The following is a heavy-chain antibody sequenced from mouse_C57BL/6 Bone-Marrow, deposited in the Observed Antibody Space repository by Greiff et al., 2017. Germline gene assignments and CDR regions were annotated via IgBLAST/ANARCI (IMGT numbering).Heavy chain of an antibody. CDR3: ASDRGYYLCAY. D-gene: IGHD2-3*01. Sequence: QVQLQQSGPELVKPGASVKISCKASGYAFSSSWMNWVKQRPGKGLEWIGRIYPGDGDTNYNGKFKGKATLTADKSSSTAYMQLSSLTSEDSAVYFCASDRGYYLCAYWGQGTLVTVSA. CDR2: IYPGDGDT. J-gene: IGHJ3*01. CDR1: GYAFSSSW. V-gene: IGHV1-82*01.